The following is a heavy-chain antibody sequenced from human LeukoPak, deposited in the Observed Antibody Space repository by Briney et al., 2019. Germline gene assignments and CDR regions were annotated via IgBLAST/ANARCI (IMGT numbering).Heavy chain of an antibody. D-gene: IGHD1-26*01. CDR3: VRNGAGALPLGY. CDR2: INRDGSSS. V-gene: IGHV3-74*01. CDR1: GFTFSSYW. J-gene: IGHJ4*02. Sequence: GGSLRLSCAASGFTFSSYWMHWVRQSPGKGLVLVSHINRDGSSSTYADSVKGRFTISRDNAKNTLYLQMNSLRAEDTAVYYCVRNGAGALPLGYWGQGTLVTVSS.